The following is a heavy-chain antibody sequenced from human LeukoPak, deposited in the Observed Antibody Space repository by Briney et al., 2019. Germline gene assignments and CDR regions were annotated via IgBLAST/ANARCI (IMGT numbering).Heavy chain of an antibody. CDR1: GDSVSSNSVT. CDR3: ARDSSGQWDYYYYGMDV. Sequence: SQTLSLTCAISGDSVSSNSVTWNWIRQSPSRGLEWLGRTYYRSTWYNDYAVSVRGRITVNPDTSKNQFSLHLNSVTPEDTAVYYCARDSSGQWDYYYYGMDVWGQGTTVTVSS. CDR2: TYYRSTWYN. D-gene: IGHD1-26*01. J-gene: IGHJ6*02. V-gene: IGHV6-1*01.